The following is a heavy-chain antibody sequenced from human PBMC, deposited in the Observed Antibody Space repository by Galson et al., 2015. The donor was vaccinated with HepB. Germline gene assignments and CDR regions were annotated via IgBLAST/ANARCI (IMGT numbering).Heavy chain of an antibody. CDR3: ARDRSLASRGYFDY. D-gene: IGHD2-15*01. J-gene: IGHJ4*02. Sequence: SLRLSCAASGFTFSSYSINWVRQAPGKGLDWAAVISYDGSNKYYADSEKVRFTISRDNSKNTLYLQMNSLRAEDTAVYYCARDRSLASRGYFDYWGQGTLVTVSS. CDR2: ISYDGSNK. CDR1: GFTFSSYS. V-gene: IGHV3-30-3*01.